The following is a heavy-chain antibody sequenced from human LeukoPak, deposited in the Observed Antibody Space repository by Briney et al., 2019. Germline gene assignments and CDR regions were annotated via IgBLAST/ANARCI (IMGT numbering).Heavy chain of an antibody. Sequence: GSLRLSCAASGFTFSSYAMSWVRQAPGKGLEWIGYISYSGSTNYNPSLKSRVTISVDTSKTEFSLKLSSVTAADTAVYYCARYEVLMGTWFDPWGQGTLVTVSS. CDR3: ARYEVLMGTWFDP. CDR2: ISYSGST. CDR1: GFTFSSYA. J-gene: IGHJ5*02. D-gene: IGHD1-1*01. V-gene: IGHV4-59*01.